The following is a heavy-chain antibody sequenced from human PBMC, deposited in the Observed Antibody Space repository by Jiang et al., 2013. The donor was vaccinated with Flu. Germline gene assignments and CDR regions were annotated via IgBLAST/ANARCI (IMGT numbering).Heavy chain of an antibody. D-gene: IGHD1-14*01. CDR1: GYTFTNYG. V-gene: IGHV1-18*01. CDR2: ISSYSGHT. CDR3: AREVYREVDY. J-gene: IGHJ4*02. Sequence: GAEVKKPGASVKVSCKTSGYTFTNYGITWVRQAPGQGLEWMGWISSYSGHTDYAQKFQGRLTMTIDTSTTTAYMELGSLRPDDTATYYCAREVYREVDYWGQGTLVTVSS.